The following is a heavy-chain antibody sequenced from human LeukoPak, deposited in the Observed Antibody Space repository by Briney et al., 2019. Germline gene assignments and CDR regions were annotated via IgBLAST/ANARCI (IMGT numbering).Heavy chain of an antibody. J-gene: IGHJ4*02. V-gene: IGHV3-48*03. CDR3: TRITTAMDVDY. CDR1: GFTFSSYQ. CDR2: ISSSGSTI. Sequence: GGSLRLSCAASGFTFSSYQMNWVRQAPGKGLQWVSYISSSGSTIYYADSVKGRFTISRDNAKNSLYLQMNSLRAEDTAVYYCTRITTAMDVDYWRQGTLVTVSS. D-gene: IGHD5-18*01.